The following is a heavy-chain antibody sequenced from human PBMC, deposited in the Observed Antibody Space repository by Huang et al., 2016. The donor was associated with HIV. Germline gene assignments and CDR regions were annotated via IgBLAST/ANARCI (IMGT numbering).Heavy chain of an antibody. CDR3: ACRPEMVTTFFDY. CDR2: IISIFGTT. CDR1: GGIFNTHV. D-gene: IGHD5-18*01. J-gene: IGHJ4*02. Sequence: QVQLVQSGAEVKKPGSSVKVSCKVSGGIFNTHVITWVRQAPGQGLEWVGGIISIFGTTKYAQKVQGRVTITADDSTNTAHLELTRLEFEDTAVYYCACRPEMVTTFFDYWGQGTLVTVSS. V-gene: IGHV1-69*01.